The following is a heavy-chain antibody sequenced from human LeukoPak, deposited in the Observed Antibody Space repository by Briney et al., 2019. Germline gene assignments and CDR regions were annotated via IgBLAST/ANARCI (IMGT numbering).Heavy chain of an antibody. Sequence: SETLSLICTVSGGSISSSSYYWGWIRQPPGKGLEWIGSIYYSGSTYYNPSLKSRVTISVDTSKNQFSLKLSSVTAADTAVYYCARRTYYYGSGISSEAFDIWGQGTMVTVSS. D-gene: IGHD3-10*01. J-gene: IGHJ3*02. V-gene: IGHV4-39*01. CDR3: ARRTYYYGSGISSEAFDI. CDR2: IYYSGST. CDR1: GGSISSSSYY.